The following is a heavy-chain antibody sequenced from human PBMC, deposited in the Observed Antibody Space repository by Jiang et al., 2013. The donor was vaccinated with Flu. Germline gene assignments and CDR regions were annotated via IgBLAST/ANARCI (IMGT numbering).Heavy chain of an antibody. D-gene: IGHD3-3*01. CDR3: ARGWGGYPDY. V-gene: IGHV4-59*01. CDR2: IYDTRDH. CDR1: GVSIGSDY. J-gene: IGHJ4*02. Sequence: LTCTVTGVSIGSDYWGWVRQPPGRGLEWIGHIYDTRDHQLQPSLKSRVTISVDTSKNQFSLKLSSVTAADTAVYYCARGWGGYPDYWGQGTLVTVSS.